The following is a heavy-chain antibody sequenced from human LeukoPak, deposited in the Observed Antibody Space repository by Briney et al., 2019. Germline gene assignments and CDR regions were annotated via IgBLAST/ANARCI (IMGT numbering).Heavy chain of an antibody. V-gene: IGHV4-59*12. Sequence: SETLSLTCSVSGGSMSSYYWSWIRQSPGKGLEWIGYIYHSGSTDYNSSLKSRVTISVDTSKNQFSLKLSSVTAADTAVYYCARRFDVDIVVVTAIRDYFDYWGQGTLVTVSS. D-gene: IGHD2-21*02. J-gene: IGHJ4*02. CDR3: ARRFDVDIVVVTAIRDYFDY. CDR1: GGSMSSYY. CDR2: IYHSGST.